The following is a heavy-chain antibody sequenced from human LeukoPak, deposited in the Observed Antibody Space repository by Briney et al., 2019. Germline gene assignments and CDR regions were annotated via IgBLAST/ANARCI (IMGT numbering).Heavy chain of an antibody. CDR2: IYYTGST. V-gene: IGHV4-59*08. D-gene: IGHD1-26*01. CDR3: ARHFTGSYAY. CDR1: GVSISSYY. J-gene: IGHJ4*02. Sequence: SETLSLTCTVSGVSISSYYWNWIRQPPGRGLEWIGYIYYTGSTDYNPSLKSRVTISMDTSKNQFSLRLSSVTAADTAVYYCARHFTGSYAYWGQGTLVTVSS.